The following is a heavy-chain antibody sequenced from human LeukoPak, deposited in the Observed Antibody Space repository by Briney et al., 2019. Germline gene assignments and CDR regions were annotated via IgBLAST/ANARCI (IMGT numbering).Heavy chain of an antibody. J-gene: IGHJ1*01. D-gene: IGHD6-13*01. V-gene: IGHV4-34*01. Sequence: SETLSLTCAVYGGSISGYYWSWIRQPPGKGLEWIGEINHSGSTNYNPSLKSRVTISVDTSKNQFSLKLSSVTAADTAVYYCARVPAYSSSWYKYFQHWGQGTLVTVSS. CDR2: INHSGST. CDR1: GGSISGYY. CDR3: ARVPAYSSSWYKYFQH.